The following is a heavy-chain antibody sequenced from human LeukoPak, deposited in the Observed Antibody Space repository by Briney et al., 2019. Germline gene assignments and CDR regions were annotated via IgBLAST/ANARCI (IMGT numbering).Heavy chain of an antibody. V-gene: IGHV4-4*07. CDR1: GGSISSYY. CDR2: IYTIGTT. CDR3: ANKVYCSTTSCYHAGF. J-gene: IGHJ4*02. D-gene: IGHD2-2*01. Sequence: PSETLSLTCTVSGGSISSYYWSWIRQPAGKGLEWLGRIYTIGTTNYNPSLKSRVTISMDTSKNQFSLNLRSVTAADTAVYYCANKVYCSTTSCYHAGFWGQGTLVTVSS.